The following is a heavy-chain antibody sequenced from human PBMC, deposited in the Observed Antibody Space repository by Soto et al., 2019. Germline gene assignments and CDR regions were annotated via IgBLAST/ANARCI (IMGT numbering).Heavy chain of an antibody. D-gene: IGHD1-26*01. CDR2: INAGNGNT. Sequence: QVQLVQSGAEVKKPGASVKVSCKASGYTFTNYAMHWVLQAPGQRLEWMGWINAGNGNTKYSQKFQGRVTITRDTSASTAYMELSSLRSEDTAVYYCARGGSLYWYFDLWGRGTLVTVSS. CDR1: GYTFTNYA. J-gene: IGHJ2*01. V-gene: IGHV1-3*01. CDR3: ARGGSLYWYFDL.